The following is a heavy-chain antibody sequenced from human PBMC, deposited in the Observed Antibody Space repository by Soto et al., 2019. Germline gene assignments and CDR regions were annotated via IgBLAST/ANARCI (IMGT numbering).Heavy chain of an antibody. J-gene: IGHJ4*02. CDR1: GGSISSSSYY. Sequence: ASETLSLTCTVSGGSISSSSYYWGWIRQPPGKGLEWIGSIYYSGSTYYNPSLKSRVTISVDTSKNQFSLKLSSVTAADTAVYYCARLREPLYGDYVFAVFDYWGQGTLVTVSS. V-gene: IGHV4-39*01. D-gene: IGHD4-17*01. CDR3: ARLREPLYGDYVFAVFDY. CDR2: IYYSGST.